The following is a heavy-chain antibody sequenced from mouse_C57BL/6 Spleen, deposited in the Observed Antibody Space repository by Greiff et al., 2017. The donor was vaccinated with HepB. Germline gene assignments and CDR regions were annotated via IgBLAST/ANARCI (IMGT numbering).Heavy chain of an antibody. D-gene: IGHD1-1*01. J-gene: IGHJ4*01. V-gene: IGHV1-74*01. CDR1: GYTFTSYW. Sequence: VQLQQPGAELVKPGASVKVSCKASGYTFTSYWMHWVKQRPGQGLEWIGRIHPSDSDTNYNQKFKGKATLTVDKSSSTAYMQLSSLTSEDSAVYYWAILRNYGRSYDYAMDYWGQGTSVTVSS. CDR2: IHPSDSDT. CDR3: AILRNYGRSYDYAMDY.